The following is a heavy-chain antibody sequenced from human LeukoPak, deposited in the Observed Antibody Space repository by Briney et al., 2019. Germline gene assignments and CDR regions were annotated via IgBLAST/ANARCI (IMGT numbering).Heavy chain of an antibody. V-gene: IGHV3-23*01. J-gene: IGHJ4*02. D-gene: IGHD6-13*01. CDR1: GFTFSSYA. CDR3: SREVHPAAAEDY. Sequence: PGGSLKLSCTASGFTFSSYAMRWIHQAPGKGLKWISAISGSGGSTYYADSVKGRFTITRDNSKNTVYLQMNSLRFEDTAVYYWSREVHPAAAEDYWGQGTLVTVSP. CDR2: ISGSGGST.